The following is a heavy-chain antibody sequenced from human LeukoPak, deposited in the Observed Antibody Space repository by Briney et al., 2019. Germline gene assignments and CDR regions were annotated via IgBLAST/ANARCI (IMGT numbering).Heavy chain of an antibody. CDR2: IYYSGST. CDR1: GDSISNYY. V-gene: IGHV4-59*01. J-gene: IGHJ3*02. Sequence: TSETLSLTCTVSGDSISNYYWSWIRQPPGKGLEWIGYIYYSGSTNYNPSLKSRVTISLDTSRNQFSLKLSSVTAADTAIYYCARLKGPDVFDIWGQGTMVTVSS. CDR3: ARLKGPDVFDI.